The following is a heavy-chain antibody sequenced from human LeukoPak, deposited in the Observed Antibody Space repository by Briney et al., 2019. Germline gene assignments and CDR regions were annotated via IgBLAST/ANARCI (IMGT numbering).Heavy chain of an antibody. CDR1: GFTFSSQS. CDR2: ISCSSSII. D-gene: IGHD1-26*01. CDR3: ARGYYANYFDY. J-gene: IGHJ4*02. V-gene: IGHV3-48*01. Sequence: GGSLRLSCAGSGFTFSSQSMNWVRQAPGKGLEWVSYISCSSSIIYYADSVKGRFTISRDNAKNSLYLQMNSLRAEDTAVYYCARGYYANYFDYWGQGTLVTVSS.